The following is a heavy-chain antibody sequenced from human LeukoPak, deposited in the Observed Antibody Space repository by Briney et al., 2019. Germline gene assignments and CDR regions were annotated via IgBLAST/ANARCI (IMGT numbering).Heavy chain of an antibody. CDR1: GYTFTSYG. D-gene: IGHD6-19*01. CDR2: ISAYNGNT. V-gene: IGHV1-18*01. Sequence: ASVKVSCKASGYTFTSYGISWVRQAPGQGLEWMGWISAYNGNTNYAQKLQGRVTMTTDTPTSTAYMELRSLRSDDTAVYYCAREVAGTGDDAFDIWGQGTWSPSLQ. J-gene: IGHJ3*02. CDR3: AREVAGTGDDAFDI.